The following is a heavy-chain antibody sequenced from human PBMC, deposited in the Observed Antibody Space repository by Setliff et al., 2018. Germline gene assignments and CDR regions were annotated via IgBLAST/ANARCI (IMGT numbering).Heavy chain of an antibody. J-gene: IGHJ4*02. V-gene: IGHV3-48*03. CDR1: GFFFRSYE. CDR3: ARVYSGYDPNHYFDY. D-gene: IGHD5-12*01. CDR2: INSGGTKI. Sequence: GGSLRLSCAASGFFFRSYEMNWVRQTPGKGLEWVSYINSGGTKIYYADSVEGRFTISRDNGKNSLFLQMNSVRAEDTAVYYCARVYSGYDPNHYFDYWGQGTLVTVSS.